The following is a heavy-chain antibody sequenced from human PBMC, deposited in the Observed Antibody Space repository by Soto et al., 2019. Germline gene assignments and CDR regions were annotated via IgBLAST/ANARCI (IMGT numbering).Heavy chain of an antibody. CDR1: GFSLSTSGVG. Sequence: QITLKESGPTLAKPTQTLTLTCTFSGFSLSTSGVGVGWIRQPPGKALEWLAFIYWDDDQRYSPSLNNRLTITKDTSKNQVVLTMTNMDPVDTATYYCAHRADLSGTGNYGLDVWGQGTTVIVSS. CDR2: IYWDDDQ. CDR3: AHRADLSGTGNYGLDV. D-gene: IGHD1-26*01. J-gene: IGHJ6*02. V-gene: IGHV2-5*02.